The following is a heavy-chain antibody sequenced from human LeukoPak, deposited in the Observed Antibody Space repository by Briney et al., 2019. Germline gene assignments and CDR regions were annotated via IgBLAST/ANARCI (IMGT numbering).Heavy chain of an antibody. CDR1: GFTFSSYA. V-gene: IGHV3-23*01. Sequence: GGSLRLSCAASGFTFSSYAMSWVRQAPGKGLEWVSSISISVSSTYYTDSVKGRFTISRDNSKNTLYLQMTSLRAEDTAIYYCAKAEGSSTWYRGEYFQHWGQGTLVTVS. CDR3: AKAEGSSTWYRGEYFQH. CDR2: ISISVSST. J-gene: IGHJ1*01. D-gene: IGHD6-13*01.